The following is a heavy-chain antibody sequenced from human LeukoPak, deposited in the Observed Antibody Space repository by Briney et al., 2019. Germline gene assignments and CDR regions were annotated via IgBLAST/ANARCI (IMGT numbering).Heavy chain of an antibody. Sequence: GSLRLSCAASGFTFSSYWMHWVRQAPGKGLVWVSRINTDGTTINYADSVKGRFTISRDNAKNTLYLQMTSLRVEDTAVYYCTRGGYSSSWPQGDYWGQGTLVTVSS. J-gene: IGHJ4*02. CDR3: TRGGYSSSWPQGDY. CDR1: GFTFSSYW. V-gene: IGHV3-74*01. D-gene: IGHD6-13*01. CDR2: INTDGTTI.